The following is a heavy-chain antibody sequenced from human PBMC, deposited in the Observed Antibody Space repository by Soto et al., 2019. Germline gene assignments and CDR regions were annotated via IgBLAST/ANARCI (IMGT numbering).Heavy chain of an antibody. CDR1: GFSFTGNY. V-gene: IGHV1-2*02. Sequence: APVEVSCKASGFSFTGNYIRWVRQAHGQGLEWMGWINPDTGDTKYAQRFQGRVALTSDTSINTAYMDLSRLRPDDTAVFYCARGPQLWLPPSDYWGQGTLVTVSS. CDR2: INPDTGDT. D-gene: IGHD5-18*01. J-gene: IGHJ4*02. CDR3: ARGPQLWLPPSDY.